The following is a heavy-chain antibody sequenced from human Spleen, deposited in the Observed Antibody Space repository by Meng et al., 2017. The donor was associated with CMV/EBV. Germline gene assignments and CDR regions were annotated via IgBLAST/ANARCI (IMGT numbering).Heavy chain of an antibody. V-gene: IGHV4-4*07. J-gene: IGHJ4*02. D-gene: IGHD6-13*01. CDR1: GGSISSYY. Sequence: GSLRLSCTVSGGSISSYYWSWIRQPAGKGLEWIGRIYTSGSTNYNPSLKSRVTMSVDTSKNQFSLRLSSVTAADTAVYYCARGSSWYFYWGQGTLVTVSS. CDR3: ARGSSWYFY. CDR2: IYTSGST.